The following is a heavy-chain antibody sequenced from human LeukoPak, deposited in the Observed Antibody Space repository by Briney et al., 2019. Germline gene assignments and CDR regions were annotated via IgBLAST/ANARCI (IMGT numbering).Heavy chain of an antibody. CDR1: GYTFTDYY. V-gene: IGHV1-69-2*01. Sequence: ASVKVSCKVSGYTFTDYYMHWVQQAPGKGLEWMGLVDPEDGETIYAEKFQGRVTITADTSTDTAYMELSSLRSEDTAVYYCATFLWELQVYGGQGTLVTVSS. D-gene: IGHD1-26*01. CDR3: ATFLWELQVY. J-gene: IGHJ4*02. CDR2: VDPEDGET.